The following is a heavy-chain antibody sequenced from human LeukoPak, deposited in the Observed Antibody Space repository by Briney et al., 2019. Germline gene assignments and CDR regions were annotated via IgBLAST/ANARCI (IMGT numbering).Heavy chain of an antibody. V-gene: IGHV4-4*07. Sequence: SETLSLTCTVSGGSISSDYWSWIRQPAGEGLEWSGRIFTSGSTYYNPSLKSRVIMSVDTSKNQFSLKLSSVTAADTAVYYCAREGGGFDYWGQGTLVTVSS. CDR3: AREGGGFDY. CDR1: GGSISSDY. J-gene: IGHJ4*02. CDR2: IFTSGST. D-gene: IGHD3-16*01.